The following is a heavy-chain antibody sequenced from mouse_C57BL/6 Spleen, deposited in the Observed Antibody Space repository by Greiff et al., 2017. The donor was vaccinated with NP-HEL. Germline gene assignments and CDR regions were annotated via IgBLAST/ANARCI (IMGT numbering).Heavy chain of an antibody. D-gene: IGHD1-1*01. J-gene: IGHJ2*01. V-gene: IGHV1-72*01. CDR3: ANGRITTVVAYDYFDD. CDR1: GYTFTSYW. CDR2: IDPNSGGT. Sequence: QVQLQQPGAELVKPGASVKLSCKASGYTFTSYWMHWVKQRPGRGLEWIGRIDPNSGGTKYNEKFKSKATLTVDKSSSTAYMQLSSLTSEDSAVYYCANGRITTVVAYDYFDDWGQGTTLTVSS.